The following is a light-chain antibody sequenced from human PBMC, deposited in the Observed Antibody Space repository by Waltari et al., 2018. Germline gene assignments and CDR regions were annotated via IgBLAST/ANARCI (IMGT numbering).Light chain of an antibody. Sequence: IQLTQSPSSLSASVGDRVTITCRASQGISNYLAWYQQKPGKVPKLLIHSASTLQSGVPSRYSGSGSGTDFTLTISSLQPEDFATYYCQQLHSPGYTFGQGTKLEIK. J-gene: IGKJ2*01. CDR3: QQLHSPGYT. V-gene: IGKV1-9*01. CDR1: QGISNY. CDR2: SAS.